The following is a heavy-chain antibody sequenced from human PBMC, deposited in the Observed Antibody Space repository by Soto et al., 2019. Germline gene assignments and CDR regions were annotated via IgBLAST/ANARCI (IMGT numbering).Heavy chain of an antibody. Sequence: SVKVSCKASGGTFSSYAISWVRQAPGQGLEWMGGIIPIFGTANYAQKFQGRVTITADESTSTAYMELSSLRSEDTAVYYCARVGLAAAGRGREDFDSWGQGTMVTVAS. J-gene: IGHJ3*02. CDR3: ARVGLAAAGRGREDFDS. D-gene: IGHD6-13*01. CDR1: GGTFSSYA. CDR2: IIPIFGTA. V-gene: IGHV1-69*13.